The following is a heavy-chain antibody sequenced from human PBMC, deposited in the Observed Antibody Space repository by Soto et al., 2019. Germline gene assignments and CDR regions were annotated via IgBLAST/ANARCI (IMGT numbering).Heavy chain of an antibody. D-gene: IGHD2-21*02. J-gene: IGHJ4*02. CDR2: VNPSGGHT. CDR3: ARGGQVVVVTAALDS. CDR1: GDTFTDYY. Sequence: QVQLMQSGAEVKKPGASVKVSCKASGDTFTDYYIHWVRQAPGQGLEWMGTVNPSGGHTTYAQHFLGRVTMTRDTSTSTLYMELTSLTSDDPAIYYCARGGQVVVVTAALDSWGQGTLVTVSS. V-gene: IGHV1-46*01.